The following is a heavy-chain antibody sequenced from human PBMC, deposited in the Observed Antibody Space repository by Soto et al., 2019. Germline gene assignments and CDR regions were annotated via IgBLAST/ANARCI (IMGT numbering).Heavy chain of an antibody. Sequence: QDQLVQSGAEGKKPGSSVKVSCKASGGTFSSHTFSWVRQAPGQGLEWMGRIIPALGTATYAQKFQGRVTITADESASTVYMELNSLRSEDTAVYYCARPDFGDYWYFDLWGRGNLVTVSS. J-gene: IGHJ2*01. V-gene: IGHV1-69*08. D-gene: IGHD4-17*01. CDR1: GGTFSSHT. CDR3: ARPDFGDYWYFDL. CDR2: IIPALGTA.